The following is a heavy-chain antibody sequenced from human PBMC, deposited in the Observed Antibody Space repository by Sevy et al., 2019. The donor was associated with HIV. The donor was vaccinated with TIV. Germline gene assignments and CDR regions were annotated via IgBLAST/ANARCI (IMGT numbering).Heavy chain of an antibody. Sequence: SDTLSLTCTVSGGSISSYYWSWIRQPPGKGLEWIGYIYYSGSTNYNPSLKSRVTISVDTSKNQFSLKLSSVTAADTAVYYCARSRSSGSYYNYYDAFDIWGQGTMVTVSS. V-gene: IGHV4-59*01. CDR3: ARSRSSGSYYNYYDAFDI. CDR2: IYYSGST. CDR1: GGSISSYY. D-gene: IGHD3-10*01. J-gene: IGHJ3*02.